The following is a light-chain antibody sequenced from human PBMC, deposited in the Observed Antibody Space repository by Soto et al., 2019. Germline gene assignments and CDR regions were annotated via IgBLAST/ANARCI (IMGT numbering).Light chain of an antibody. CDR2: LVS. V-gene: IGKV2-28*01. Sequence: DIVMTQSPLSLSVTPGEPASISCRSSQSLLHSNGYNYLDWYLQKPGQSPQLLIYLVSTRASGVPDRFSGSGSGTDFTLKISRVEAEDVGVYYCMQGLQVPLTFGQGTKVDIK. CDR3: MQGLQVPLT. CDR1: QSLLHSNGYNY. J-gene: IGKJ1*01.